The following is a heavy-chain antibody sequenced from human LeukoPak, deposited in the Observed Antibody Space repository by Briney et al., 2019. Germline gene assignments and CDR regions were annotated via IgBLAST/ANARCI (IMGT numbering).Heavy chain of an antibody. CDR3: ARDLYYDSSGRGGY. D-gene: IGHD3-22*01. V-gene: IGHV1-2*02. J-gene: IGHJ4*02. Sequence: ASVKVSCKASGYTFTGYYMHWVRQAPGQGLEWMGWINPNSGGTNYAQKFQGRVTMTRDTSTSAAYMELRSLRSDDTAVYYCARDLYYDSSGRGGYWGQGTLVTVSS. CDR2: INPNSGGT. CDR1: GYTFTGYY.